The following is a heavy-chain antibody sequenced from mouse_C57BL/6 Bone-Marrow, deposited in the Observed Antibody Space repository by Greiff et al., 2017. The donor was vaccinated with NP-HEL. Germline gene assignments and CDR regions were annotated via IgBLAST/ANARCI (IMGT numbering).Heavy chain of an antibody. CDR3: APIYYDYDDAY. CDR1: GFSLTSYG. J-gene: IGHJ3*01. V-gene: IGHV2-4*01. CDR2: IWSGGST. D-gene: IGHD2-4*01. Sequence: VKLQESGPGLVQPSQSLSITCTVSGFSLTSYGVHWVRQPPGKGLEGLGVIWSGGSTDYNAAFISRLSISKDNSKSQVFFKMNSLQAYDTSIYYCAPIYYDYDDAYWGQGTLVTVSA.